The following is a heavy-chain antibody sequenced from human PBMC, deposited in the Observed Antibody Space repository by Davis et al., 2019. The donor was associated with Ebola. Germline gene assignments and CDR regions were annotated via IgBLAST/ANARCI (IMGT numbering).Heavy chain of an antibody. CDR3: AKFIAAAGKRFDP. V-gene: IGHV4-59*01. D-gene: IGHD6-13*01. Sequence: SETLSLTCTVSGGSISSYYWSWIRQPPGKGLEWIGYIYYSGSTNYNPSLKSRVTISVDTSKNQFSLKLSSVTAADTAEYYCAKFIAAAGKRFDPWGQGTLVTVSS. CDR1: GGSISSYY. J-gene: IGHJ5*02. CDR2: IYYSGST.